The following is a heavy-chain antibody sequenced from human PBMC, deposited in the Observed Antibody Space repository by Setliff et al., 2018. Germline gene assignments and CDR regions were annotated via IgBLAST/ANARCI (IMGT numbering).Heavy chain of an antibody. J-gene: IGHJ3*02. D-gene: IGHD2-2*01. CDR1: GYSFTSYW. CDR2: IYPGDSDT. CDR3: ARPGYCSSTSCSGAFDI. Sequence: HGESLKISCKGSGYSFTSYWIGWVRQMPGKGLEWMGIIYPGDSDTRYSPSFQGQVTISADKSISTAYLQWSSLKASDTAMYYCARPGYCSSTSCSGAFDIWGQGTMVTVSS. V-gene: IGHV5-51*01.